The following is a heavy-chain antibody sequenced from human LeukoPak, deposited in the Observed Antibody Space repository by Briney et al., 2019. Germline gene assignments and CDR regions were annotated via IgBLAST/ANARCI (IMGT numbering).Heavy chain of an antibody. V-gene: IGHV4-59*08. D-gene: IGHD6-19*01. Sequence: SETLSLTCTVSGGSISNYYWNWIRQPPGKGLEFIGYIYYSGSSTYNTSLKSRVTISVDTSKNQFSLKLISVTAADTAVYYCARRGYSSGWYYFDYWGQGTLVTVSS. J-gene: IGHJ4*02. CDR3: ARRGYSSGWYYFDY. CDR2: IYYSGSS. CDR1: GGSISNYY.